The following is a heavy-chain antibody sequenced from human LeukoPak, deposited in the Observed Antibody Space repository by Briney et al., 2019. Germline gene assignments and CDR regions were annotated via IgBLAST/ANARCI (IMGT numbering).Heavy chain of an antibody. CDR2: ISYDGSNK. D-gene: IGHD6-19*01. CDR3: ARDSVAVIDA. V-gene: IGHV3-30-3*01. Sequence: PGGSLRLSCAASGFTFSSYAMHWVRQAPGKGLEWVAVISYDGSNKYYADSVKGRFTISRDNSKNSLYLQMNSLRAEDTAVYYCARDSVAVIDAWGQGTLVTVSS. CDR1: GFTFSSYA. J-gene: IGHJ5*02.